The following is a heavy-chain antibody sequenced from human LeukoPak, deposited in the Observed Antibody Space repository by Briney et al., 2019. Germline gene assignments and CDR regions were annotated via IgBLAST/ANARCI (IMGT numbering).Heavy chain of an antibody. CDR2: ISSSSSYI. CDR1: GFTFSSYS. D-gene: IGHD6-6*01. Sequence: GGSLRLSCAASGFTFSSYSLNWVRQAPGKGLEWVSSISSSSSYIYYADSVKGRFTISRDNAKNSLYLQMNSLRAEDTAVYYCAPSIAAPYSWFDPWGQRTLVTVSS. J-gene: IGHJ5*02. V-gene: IGHV3-21*01. CDR3: APSIAAPYSWFDP.